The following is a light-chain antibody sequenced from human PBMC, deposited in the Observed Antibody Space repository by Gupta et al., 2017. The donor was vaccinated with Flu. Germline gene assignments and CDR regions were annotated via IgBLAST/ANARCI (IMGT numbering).Light chain of an antibody. CDR1: QTDLYRSNNKND. Sequence: DIVMNHSPSSLTVSLCARATITCKSSQTDLYRSNNKNDLAWYQQKPGQPPKLLISWASTRESGVPERFNGSGSGTEFTLTISSLQAEDVAVIYCQQYYSRPFTFGGGTKVDIK. J-gene: IGKJ4*01. CDR2: WAS. CDR3: QQYYSRPFT. V-gene: IGKV4-1*01.